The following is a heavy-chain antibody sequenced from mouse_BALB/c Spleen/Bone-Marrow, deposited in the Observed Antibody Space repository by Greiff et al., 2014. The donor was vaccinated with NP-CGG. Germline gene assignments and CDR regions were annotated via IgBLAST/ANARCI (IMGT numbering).Heavy chain of an antibody. CDR1: GFNIKDTY. J-gene: IGHJ2*01. CDR3: ARYRLGTYFDY. Sequence: EVQLQQPGAELVKPGASGKLSCTASGFNIKDTYMHWVKQRPEQGLEGIGMFDPANGNTKYDPKFQGKATITADTSSNTAYLQLSSLTSEDTAVYYCARYRLGTYFDYWGQGTPLTVSS. V-gene: IGHV14-3*02. D-gene: IGHD2-14*01. CDR2: FDPANGNT.